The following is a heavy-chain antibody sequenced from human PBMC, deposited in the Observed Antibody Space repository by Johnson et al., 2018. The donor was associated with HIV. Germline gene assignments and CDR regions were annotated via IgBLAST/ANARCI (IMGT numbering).Heavy chain of an antibody. D-gene: IGHD2-8*02. J-gene: IGHJ3*02. V-gene: IGHV3-30*04. CDR3: VKARGGYWGDDFDI. Sequence: VQLVESGGGVVQPGRSLRLSCAASGLTFSSYTLHWVRQAPGKGLEWVAVISYDGSNRYYADSVKGRFTISRDNSKNTLYLQMNSLRAEDTAVYYCVKARGGYWGDDFDIWGQGTMVTVSS. CDR1: GLTFSSYT. CDR2: ISYDGSNR.